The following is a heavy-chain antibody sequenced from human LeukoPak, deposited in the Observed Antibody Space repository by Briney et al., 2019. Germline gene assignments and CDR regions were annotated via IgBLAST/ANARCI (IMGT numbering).Heavy chain of an antibody. CDR1: GFSFNSDW. D-gene: IGHD3-16*01. CDR3: TRRLDD. J-gene: IGHJ4*02. CDR2: IKHDESEK. V-gene: IGHV3-7*01. Sequence: TGGSLRLSCAASGFSFNSDWMDWVRQAPGKGLEWVANIKHDESEKNYLDSVKGRFTISRDNAQNSLYLQMNGLRVEDTAVYYCTRRLDDWGQGTLVTVFS.